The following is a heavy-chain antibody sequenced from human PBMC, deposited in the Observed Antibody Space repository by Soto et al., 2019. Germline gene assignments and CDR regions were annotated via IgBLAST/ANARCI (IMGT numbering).Heavy chain of an antibody. CDR1: GNTFNSYA. J-gene: IGHJ4*02. CDR2: IIPIRGTA. CDR3: ASSYGISWYGDY. Sequence: QVQLVQSGAEVKKPGSSVKVSCKASGNTFNSYAVTWLRQAPGQGLEWMGGIIPIRGTANYAQKFEGRVTITADESTSTVFMQLSSLRSEDTAVYYCASSYGISWYGDYWGRGTLITVSS. D-gene: IGHD3-10*01. V-gene: IGHV1-69*01.